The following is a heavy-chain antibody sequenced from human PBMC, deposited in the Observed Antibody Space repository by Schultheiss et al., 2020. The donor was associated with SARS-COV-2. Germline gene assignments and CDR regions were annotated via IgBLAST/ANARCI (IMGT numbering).Heavy chain of an antibody. CDR3: ARQGDYGGAFDI. CDR2: IYYNGGT. J-gene: IGHJ3*02. CDR1: GGSISSGGFY. V-gene: IGHV4-31*03. D-gene: IGHD4-17*01. Sequence: SQTLSLTCSVSGGSISSGGFYWNWIRQHPGKGLEWIGYIYYNGGTYYNASLNSRVTISRDTSRNQVSLRMTSVTAADTAVYYCARQGDYGGAFDIWGQGTTVTVSS.